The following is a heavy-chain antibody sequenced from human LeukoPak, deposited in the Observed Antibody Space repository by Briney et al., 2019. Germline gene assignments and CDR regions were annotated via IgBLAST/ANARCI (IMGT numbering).Heavy chain of an antibody. J-gene: IGHJ4*02. D-gene: IGHD1-26*01. CDR3: ARILAPRSAFDY. Sequence: GGSLRLSCAASGFTFSSYGMTWVRQAPGKGLEWVSAIGSSCVSTFYGDSVKGRFTISRDNSKNTLYLQMNSLRAEDTAVYYCARILAPRSAFDYWGQGTLVAVSS. CDR2: IGSSCVST. CDR1: GFTFSSYG. V-gene: IGHV3-23*01.